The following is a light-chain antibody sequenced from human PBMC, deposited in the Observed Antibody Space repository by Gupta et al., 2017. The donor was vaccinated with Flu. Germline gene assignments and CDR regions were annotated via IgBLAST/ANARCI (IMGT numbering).Light chain of an antibody. V-gene: IGLV3-1*01. CDR2: QDN. J-gene: IGLJ3*02. CDR3: QAWDNNAWV. Sequence: QDNKRPSGISARLSGSNSGSTATLTISGTQVVDEADYYCQAWDNNAWVFGGRTRLTVL.